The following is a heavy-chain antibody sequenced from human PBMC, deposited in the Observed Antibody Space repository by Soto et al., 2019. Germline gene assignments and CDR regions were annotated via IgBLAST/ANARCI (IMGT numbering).Heavy chain of an antibody. Sequence: QVQLVESGGGVVQPGRSLRLSCAASGFTFSSYGMHWVRQAPGKGLEWVAVIWYDGSNKYYADSVKGRFTISRDNSKNTLYLQMNSLRAEDTAVYYCARDRITVVGPTTDYYYYGMDVW. D-gene: IGHD2-15*01. CDR3: ARDRITVVGPTTDYYYYGMDV. CDR1: GFTFSSYG. CDR2: IWYDGSNK. V-gene: IGHV3-33*01. J-gene: IGHJ6*01.